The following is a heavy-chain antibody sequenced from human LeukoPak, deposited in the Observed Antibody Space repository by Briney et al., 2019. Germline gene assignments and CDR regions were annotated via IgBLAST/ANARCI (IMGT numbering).Heavy chain of an antibody. CDR1: GGSVSGGNFY. V-gene: IGHV4-61*01. J-gene: IGHJ4*02. Sequence: SETLSLTCTVSGGSVSGGNFYWSWIRQPPGKGLEWIGYIFHSGNTNYNPSLKSRVTMSVDTSKSQFSLKLSSVTAADTAVYYCAAWAGGRYGYLFDFWGQGTLVTVSS. CDR3: AAWAGGRYGYLFDF. D-gene: IGHD5-18*01. CDR2: IFHSGNT.